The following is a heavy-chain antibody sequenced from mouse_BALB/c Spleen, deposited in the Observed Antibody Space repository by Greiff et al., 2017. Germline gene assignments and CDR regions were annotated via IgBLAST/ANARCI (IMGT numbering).Heavy chain of an antibody. J-gene: IGHJ4*01. D-gene: IGHD2-2*01. V-gene: IGHV5-4*02. CDR1: GFTFSDYY. Sequence: EVQRVESGGGLVKPGGSLKLSCAASGFTFSDYYMYWVRQTPEKRLEWVATISDGGSYTYYPDSVKGRFTISRDNAKNNLYLQMSSLKSEDTAMYYCASNGYPYYAMDYWGQGTSVTVSS. CDR2: ISDGGSYT. CDR3: ASNGYPYYAMDY.